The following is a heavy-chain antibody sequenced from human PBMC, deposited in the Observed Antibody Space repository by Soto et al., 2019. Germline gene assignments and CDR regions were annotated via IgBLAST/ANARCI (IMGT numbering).Heavy chain of an antibody. CDR1: RFTFSNYW. Sequence: GGSLRLSCAPSRFTFSNYWMSWVRQAPGKGLEWVANIKQDGSEKYYVDSVKGRFTISRDNAKNSLYLQMNSLRAEDTAVYYCAREPNSIDYWGQGTLVTVSS. CDR3: AREPNSIDY. D-gene: IGHD2-15*01. J-gene: IGHJ4*02. CDR2: IKQDGSEK. V-gene: IGHV3-7*01.